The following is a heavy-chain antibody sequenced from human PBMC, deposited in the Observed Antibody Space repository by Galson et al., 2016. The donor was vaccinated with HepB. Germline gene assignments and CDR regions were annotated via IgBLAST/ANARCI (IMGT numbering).Heavy chain of an antibody. V-gene: IGHV3-48*02. CDR1: GFTFSSHS. CDR2: ISSGRDTT. CDR3: ARDSSSWSTPLWFAP. J-gene: IGHJ5*02. Sequence: SLRLSCAASGFTFSSHSMNWVRQAPGKGLEWVSYISSGRDTTYYADSVKGRFTISRDNPKNSLYLQMNSLRDEDTAVYYCARDSSSWSTPLWFAPWGQGTLVTVSS. D-gene: IGHD6-13*01.